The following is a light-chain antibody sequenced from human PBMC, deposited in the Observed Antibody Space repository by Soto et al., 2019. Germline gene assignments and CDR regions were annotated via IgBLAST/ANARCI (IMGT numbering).Light chain of an antibody. Sequence: DIQMTQSPSTLSASLGDRVSITCRASQTINRQLAWYQQKPGKAPNLLIYQASNLETGVPSRFTGSGSGTEFTLTISSLQPDDLATYYCLQYQSYWTFGQGTKVEVK. V-gene: IGKV1-5*03. CDR1: QTINRQ. J-gene: IGKJ1*01. CDR2: QAS. CDR3: LQYQSYWT.